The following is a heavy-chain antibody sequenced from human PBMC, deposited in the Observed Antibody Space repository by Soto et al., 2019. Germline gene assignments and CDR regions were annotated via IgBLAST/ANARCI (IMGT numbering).Heavy chain of an antibody. CDR1: GFNFRDFW. V-gene: IGHV3-74*01. D-gene: IGHD1-26*01. CDR2: IPSDGRDV. J-gene: IGHJ4*02. CDR3: TRDDSGLGIDY. Sequence: QTGGSLRLSCEASGFNFRDFWMHWVRQPPGKGPEWVSNIPSDGRDVSYADSVRGRFTISRDDARNTLYLQMSDLRVEDTAIYYCTRDDSGLGIDYWGQGTQVTVPS.